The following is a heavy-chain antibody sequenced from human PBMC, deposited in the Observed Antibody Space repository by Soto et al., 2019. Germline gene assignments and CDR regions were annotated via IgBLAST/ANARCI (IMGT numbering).Heavy chain of an antibody. CDR2: ISGSGGST. J-gene: IGHJ4*02. Sequence: EVQLLESGGGLVQPGGSLRLSCAASGFTFSSYAMSWVRQAPGKGLEWVSAISGSGGSTYYADSVKGRFTISRDNSKNPLYLQMNSLRAEDTAVYYCAKGSSGWYDYFDYWGQGTLVTVSS. CDR3: AKGSSGWYDYFDY. CDR1: GFTFSSYA. D-gene: IGHD6-19*01. V-gene: IGHV3-23*01.